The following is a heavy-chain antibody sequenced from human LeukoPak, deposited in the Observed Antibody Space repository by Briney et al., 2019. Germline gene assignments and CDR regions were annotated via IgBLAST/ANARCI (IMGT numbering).Heavy chain of an antibody. CDR1: GFTFSSYS. J-gene: IGHJ3*02. D-gene: IGHD2-2*02. Sequence: PGGSLRLSCAASGFTFSSYSMNWVRQAPGKGLEWVSSISSSSSYIYYADSVKGRFTISRDNAKNSLYLQMNSLRAEDTAVYYCARCSSTSCYKAFDIWGQGTTVTVSS. CDR3: ARCSSTSCYKAFDI. V-gene: IGHV3-21*01. CDR2: ISSSSSYI.